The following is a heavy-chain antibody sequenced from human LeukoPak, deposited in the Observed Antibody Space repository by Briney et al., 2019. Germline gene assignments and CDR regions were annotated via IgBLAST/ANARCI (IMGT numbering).Heavy chain of an antibody. CDR1: GFNFSGSA. V-gene: IGHV3-73*01. J-gene: IGHJ2*01. CDR3: ARPSGGYWYFDL. Sequence: GGSLRLSCAASGFNFSGSAMHWVRQASGKGLEWVGRIRSKANSYATAYAASVKGRFTISRDDSKNTAYVQMNRLKTEDTAVYYCARPSGGYWYFDLWGRGTLVTVSS. CDR2: IRSKANSYAT. D-gene: IGHD2-15*01.